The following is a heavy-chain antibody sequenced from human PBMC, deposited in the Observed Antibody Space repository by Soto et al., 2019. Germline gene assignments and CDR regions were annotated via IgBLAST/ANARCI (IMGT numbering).Heavy chain of an antibody. V-gene: IGHV1-24*01. CDR1: GYTLTELS. CDR2: FDPEDGET. Sequence: GASVKVSCKVSGYTLTELSMHWVRQAPGKGLEWMGGFDPEDGETIYAQKFQGRVTMTEDTSTDTAYMELSSLRSEDTAVYYCATAYYYVSVSYTSIDWYFDLWGRGTLVTVSS. J-gene: IGHJ2*01. CDR3: ATAYYYVSVSYTSIDWYFDL. D-gene: IGHD3-10*01.